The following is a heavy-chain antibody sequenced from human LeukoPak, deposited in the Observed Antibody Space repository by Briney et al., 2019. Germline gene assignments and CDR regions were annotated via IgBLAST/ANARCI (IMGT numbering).Heavy chain of an antibody. CDR1: GYTFTSYA. D-gene: IGHD3-10*01. CDR2: INAGNGNT. J-gene: IGHJ4*02. V-gene: IGHV1-3*01. CDR3: ARDVGSKQPSGFDY. Sequence: SVTVSCKASGYTFTSYAMHWVRQTPGQRLEWMGWINAGNGNTKYSQKFQGRVTITRDTSASTAYMELSSLRSEDTAVYYCARDVGSKQPSGFDYWGQGTLVTVSS.